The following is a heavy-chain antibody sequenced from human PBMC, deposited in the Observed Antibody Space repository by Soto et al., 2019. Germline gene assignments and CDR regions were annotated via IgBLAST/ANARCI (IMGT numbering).Heavy chain of an antibody. CDR1: WGSITCLIYY. Sequence: SGPLSMTCSVSWGSITCLIYYCVLIRPPVGKGLEWIGNIHYSGSIYYDSSLKSRVTISVDTSKNQFSLKLSSVTAADMAMYYCASQHYYDSSGYYVVYWGQGTLVTVS. J-gene: IGHJ4*02. V-gene: IGHV4-39*01. CDR3: ASQHYYDSSGYYVVY. CDR2: IHYSGSI. D-gene: IGHD3-22*01.